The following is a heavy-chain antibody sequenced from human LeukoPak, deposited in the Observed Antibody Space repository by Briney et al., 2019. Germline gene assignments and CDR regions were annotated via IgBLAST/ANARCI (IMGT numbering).Heavy chain of an antibody. CDR3: ARGEINCSSTNCTWNWFDP. J-gene: IGHJ5*02. Sequence: SETLSLTCTVSDGSISSGDYYWAWIRQPPGKGLEWIGHIYYSGSTIYNPSLKSRVTISVDTSKNQFSLKLNSVTAADTAVYFCARGEINCSSTNCTWNWFDPWGQGTLVTVSS. CDR2: IYYSGST. V-gene: IGHV4-61*08. D-gene: IGHD2-2*01. CDR1: DGSISSGDYY.